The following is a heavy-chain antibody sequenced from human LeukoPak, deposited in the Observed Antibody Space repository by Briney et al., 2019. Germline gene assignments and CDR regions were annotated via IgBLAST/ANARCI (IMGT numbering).Heavy chain of an antibody. V-gene: IGHV3-9*01. CDR1: GFTFDDYA. CDR3: ARSLGMDV. CDR2: ISWNSGSI. J-gene: IGHJ6*02. Sequence: GGSLRLSCAASGFTFDDYAMHWVRQAPGKGLEWVSGISWNSGSIGYADSVKGRFTISRDNAKNSLYLQMNSLRAEDTAVYYCARSLGMDVWGQGTTVTVSS.